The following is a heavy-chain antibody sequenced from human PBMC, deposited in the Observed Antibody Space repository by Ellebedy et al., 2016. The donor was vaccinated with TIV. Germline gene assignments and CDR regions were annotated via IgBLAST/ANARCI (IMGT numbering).Heavy chain of an antibody. CDR3: AREITIFGADY. D-gene: IGHD3-3*01. J-gene: IGHJ4*02. V-gene: IGHV1-46*01. CDR1: GYTFTSYY. Sequence: ASVKVSXKASGYTFTSYYMHWVRQAPGQGLEWMGIINPSGGSTSYAQKFQGRVTMTRDTSASTAYMELSSLRSEDTAVYYCAREITIFGADYWGQGTLVTVSS. CDR2: INPSGGST.